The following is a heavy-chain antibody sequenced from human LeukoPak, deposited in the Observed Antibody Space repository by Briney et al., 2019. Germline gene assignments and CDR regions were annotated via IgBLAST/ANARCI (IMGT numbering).Heavy chain of an antibody. CDR2: IYSGGST. CDR1: GFTVSSNY. V-gene: IGHV3-66*01. CDR3: ARGQRVDTAMVTRESWRSSDY. Sequence: GGSLRLSCAASGFTVSSNYMSWVRQAPGKGLEWVSVIYSGGSTDYADSVKGRFTISRDKSKNTVYLQMNSLRAEDTAVYYCARGQRVDTAMVTRESWRSSDYWGQGTQVTVSS. J-gene: IGHJ4*02. D-gene: IGHD5-18*01.